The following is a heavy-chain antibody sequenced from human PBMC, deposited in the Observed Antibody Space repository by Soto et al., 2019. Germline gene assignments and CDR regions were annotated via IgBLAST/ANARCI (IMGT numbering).Heavy chain of an antibody. D-gene: IGHD2-2*01. V-gene: IGHV1-2*02. CDR2: INHNSGGT. CDR1: GHPLTGYY. Sequence: XPVKGSCKAAGHPLTGYYVGWGRQAPGQGLEWMGWINHNSGGTDYGQKFQGRVTMTRDTSISTVYMELTRLRSADTAVYYCARGREIDAEIYNWLEPWGQGTLVTVSS. CDR3: ARGREIDAEIYNWLEP. J-gene: IGHJ5*02.